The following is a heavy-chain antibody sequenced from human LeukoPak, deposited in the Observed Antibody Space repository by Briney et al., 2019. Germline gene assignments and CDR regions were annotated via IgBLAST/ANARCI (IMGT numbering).Heavy chain of an antibody. J-gene: IGHJ6*03. Sequence: PSETLSLTCTVSGGSISSGSYYWSWIRQPAGKGLEWIGRIYTSGSTNYNPSLKSRVTISVDTSKNQFSLKLSSVTAADTAVYYCARHYSGNPNYYYYYMDVWGKGTTVTVSS. CDR1: GGSISSGSYY. CDR2: IYTSGST. D-gene: IGHD4-23*01. CDR3: ARHYSGNPNYYYYYMDV. V-gene: IGHV4-61*02.